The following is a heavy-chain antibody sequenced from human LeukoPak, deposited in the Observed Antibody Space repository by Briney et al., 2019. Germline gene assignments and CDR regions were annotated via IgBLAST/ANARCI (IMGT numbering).Heavy chain of an antibody. CDR1: GYTFTRYY. V-gene: IGHV1-69*05. D-gene: IGHD2-21*02. J-gene: IGHJ4*02. CDR3: ATLGYCGGDCYTFDY. CDR2: IIPIFGTA. Sequence: SVKVSCKASGYTFTRYYMHWVRPAPGQGLEWMGGIIPIFGTANYAQKFQGRGTITTDESTSTASMELRRLRSEATGVYYCATLGYCGGDCYTFDYWGQGTLVTVSS.